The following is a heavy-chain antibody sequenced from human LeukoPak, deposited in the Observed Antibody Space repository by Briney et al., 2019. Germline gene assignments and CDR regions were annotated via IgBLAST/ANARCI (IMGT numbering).Heavy chain of an antibody. Sequence: GASVKVSCKASGYTFTTYPINWVRQAPGQGLEWMGWIDTNTGSPTYAQGLTGRFVFSLDTPVSTAFLQINSLKAEDTALYYCVRAIDTTGYFNYWGQGTLVTVSS. CDR2: IDTNTGSP. J-gene: IGHJ4*02. D-gene: IGHD3-22*01. CDR3: VRAIDTTGYFNY. V-gene: IGHV7-4-1*02. CDR1: GYTFTTYP.